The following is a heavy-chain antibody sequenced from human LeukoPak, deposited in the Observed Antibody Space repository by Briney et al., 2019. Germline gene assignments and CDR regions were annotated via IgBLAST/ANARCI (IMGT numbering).Heavy chain of an antibody. D-gene: IGHD1-1*01. CDR2: INPNSGGT. CDR3: ARGNWNDDSFDY. CDR1: GYTFTGYY. Sequence: ASVKVSCKASGYTFTGYYMHCVRQAPGQGLEWMGWINPNSGGTNYAQKFQGRVTMTRDTSISTAYMELSRLRSDDTAVYYCARGNWNDDSFDYWGQGTLVTVSS. J-gene: IGHJ4*02. V-gene: IGHV1-2*02.